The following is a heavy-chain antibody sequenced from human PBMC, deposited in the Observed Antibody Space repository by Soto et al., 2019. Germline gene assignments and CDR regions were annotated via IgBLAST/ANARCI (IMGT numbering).Heavy chain of an antibody. Sequence: QVQLVQSGAEVKKPGASVKVSCKVSGYTLTELSMHWVRQAPGKGLEWMGGFDPEDGETIYAQKFQGRVTMTEDTFTDTADMELSSLRSEDTAVYYCATDTKGYDILHGRTDAFDIWGQGTMVTVSS. J-gene: IGHJ3*02. CDR3: ATDTKGYDILHGRTDAFDI. V-gene: IGHV1-24*01. CDR1: GYTLTELS. D-gene: IGHD3-9*01. CDR2: FDPEDGET.